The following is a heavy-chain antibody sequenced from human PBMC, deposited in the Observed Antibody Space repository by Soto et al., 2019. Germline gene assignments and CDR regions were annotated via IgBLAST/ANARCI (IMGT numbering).Heavy chain of an antibody. CDR1: GGSFSGYY. Sequence: QVQLQQWGAGLLKPSETLSLTCAVYGGSFSGYYWSWIRQPPGKGLEWIGEINHSGSTNYNPSLKSRVTISVDTSKNQFSLKLSSVTAADTAVYYCARVQRRGIVVVVAATGWFDPWGQGTLVTVSS. CDR3: ARVQRRGIVVVVAATGWFDP. CDR2: INHSGST. J-gene: IGHJ5*02. V-gene: IGHV4-34*01. D-gene: IGHD2-15*01.